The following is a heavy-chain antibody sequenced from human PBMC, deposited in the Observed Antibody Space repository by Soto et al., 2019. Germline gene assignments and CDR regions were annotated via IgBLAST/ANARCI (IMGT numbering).Heavy chain of an antibody. CDR3: ARSTTVTTPYYFDY. Sequence: GGSLRLSCAASGFTFTSYGMHWVRQAPEKGLEWVSSISSSSSYIYYADSVKGRFTISRDNAKNSLYLQMNSLRAEDTAVYYCARSTTVTTPYYFDYWGQGTLVTVSS. D-gene: IGHD4-17*01. CDR2: ISSSSSYI. V-gene: IGHV3-21*01. CDR1: GFTFTSYG. J-gene: IGHJ4*02.